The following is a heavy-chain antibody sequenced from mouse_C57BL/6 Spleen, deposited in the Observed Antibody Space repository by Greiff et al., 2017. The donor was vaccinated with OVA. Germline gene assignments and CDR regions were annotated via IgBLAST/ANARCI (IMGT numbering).Heavy chain of an antibody. CDR2: IYPGSGNT. CDR1: GYTFTDYY. Sequence: VKLMESGAELVRPGASVKLSCKASGYTFTDYYINWVKQRPGQGLEWIARIYPGSGNTYYNEKFKGKATLTAEKSSSTAYMQLSSLTSEDSAVYFCARSDYGSFYFDYWGQGTTLTVSS. J-gene: IGHJ2*01. D-gene: IGHD1-1*01. V-gene: IGHV1-76*01. CDR3: ARSDYGSFYFDY.